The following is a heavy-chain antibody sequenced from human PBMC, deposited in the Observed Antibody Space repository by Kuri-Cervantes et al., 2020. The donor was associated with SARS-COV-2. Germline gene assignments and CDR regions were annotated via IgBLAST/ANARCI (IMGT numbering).Heavy chain of an antibody. V-gene: IGHV3-64*01. D-gene: IGHD3-22*01. CDR3: AIPVIVVVIVGGSGKPNWFDP. CDR1: GFTFSSYA. CDR2: ISSNGGST. J-gene: IGHJ5*02. Sequence: GESLKISCAASGFTFSSYAMHWVRQAPGKGLEYVSAISSNGGSTYYANSVKGRFTISRDNSKNTLYLQMGSLRAEDMAVYYCAIPVIVVVIVGGSGKPNWFDPWGQGTLVTVSS.